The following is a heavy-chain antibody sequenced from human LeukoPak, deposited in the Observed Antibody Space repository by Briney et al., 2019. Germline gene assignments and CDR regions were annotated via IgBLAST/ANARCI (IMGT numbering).Heavy chain of an antibody. CDR1: GGSFSGYY. V-gene: IGHV4-34*01. Sequence: PSETLSLTCAVYGGSFSGYYWSWIRQPPGKGLEWIGEINHSGSTNYNPSLKSRVTISVDTSKNQFSLKLSSVTAADTAVYYRARLLFDPWGQGTLVTISS. CDR2: INHSGST. CDR3: ARLLFDP. J-gene: IGHJ5*02.